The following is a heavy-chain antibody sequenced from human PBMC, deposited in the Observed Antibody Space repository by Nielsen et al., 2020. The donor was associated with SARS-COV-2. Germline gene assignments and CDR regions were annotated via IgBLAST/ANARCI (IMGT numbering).Heavy chain of an antibody. D-gene: IGHD5-18*01. CDR3: ARDQTAMIGPNWFDP. Sequence: ASVKVSCKASGYTFTSYGISWVRQAPGQGLEWMGWISAHNGNRNYAQKLQGRVTMTTDTSTSTAYMELRSLRSDDTAVYYCARDQTAMIGPNWFDPWGQGTLVTVSS. CDR2: ISAHNGNR. V-gene: IGHV1-18*01. CDR1: GYTFTSYG. J-gene: IGHJ5*02.